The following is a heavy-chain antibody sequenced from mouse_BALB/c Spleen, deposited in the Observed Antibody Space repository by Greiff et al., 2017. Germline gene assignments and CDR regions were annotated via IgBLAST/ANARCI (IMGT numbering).Heavy chain of an antibody. J-gene: IGHJ2*01. Sequence: QVQLKQSGPGLVAPSQSLSITCTVSGFSLTGYGVNWVRQPPGKGLEWLGMIWGDGSTDYNSALKSRLSISKDNSKSQVFLKMNSLQTDDTARYYCARSTMIIYFDYWGQGTTLTVSS. D-gene: IGHD2-4*01. V-gene: IGHV2-6-7*01. CDR3: ARSTMIIYFDY. CDR2: IWGDGST. CDR1: GFSLTGYG.